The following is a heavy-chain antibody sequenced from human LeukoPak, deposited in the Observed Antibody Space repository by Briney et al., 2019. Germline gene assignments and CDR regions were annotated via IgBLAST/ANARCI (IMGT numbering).Heavy chain of an antibody. V-gene: IGHV4-59*11. J-gene: IGHJ3*01. Sequence: SETLSLTCTVSGGSFTTHYWSWIRQPPGKGLEWIGYISYIGSTNYNPSLKSRVTISIDTSNNEVSLMLISVTAADTAVYYCASDSISMNAFDAWGQGTMVTVSS. CDR2: ISYIGST. CDR1: GGSFTTHY. CDR3: ASDSISMNAFDA. D-gene: IGHD3-22*01.